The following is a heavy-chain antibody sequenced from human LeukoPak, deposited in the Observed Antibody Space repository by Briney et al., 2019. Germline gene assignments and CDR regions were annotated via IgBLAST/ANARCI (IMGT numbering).Heavy chain of an antibody. V-gene: IGHV1-2*02. D-gene: IGHD5-24*01. CDR1: GYTFTGYY. CDR2: INPNSGGT. Sequence: EASVKVSCKASGYTFTGYYMHWVRQAPGQGLEWMGWINPNSGGTNYAQKFQGRVTMTRDTSISTAYMELSRLRSDDTAVYYCARGRDGYGNTDAFDIWGQGTMVTVSS. CDR3: ARGRDGYGNTDAFDI. J-gene: IGHJ3*02.